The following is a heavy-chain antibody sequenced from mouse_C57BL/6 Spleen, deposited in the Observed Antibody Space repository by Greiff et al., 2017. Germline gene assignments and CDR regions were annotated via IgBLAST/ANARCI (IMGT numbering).Heavy chain of an antibody. CDR2: IDPNSGGT. Sequence: QVQLQQPGAELVKPGASVKLSCKASGYTFTSYWMHWVKQRPGRGLEWIGRIDPNSGGTKSNEKFKSKATLTVDKPSSTAYMQLSSLTSEDSAVYYCARERAYGYDVGYFDVWGTGTTVTVSS. CDR3: ARERAYGYDVGYFDV. J-gene: IGHJ1*03. V-gene: IGHV1-72*01. CDR1: GYTFTSYW. D-gene: IGHD2-2*01.